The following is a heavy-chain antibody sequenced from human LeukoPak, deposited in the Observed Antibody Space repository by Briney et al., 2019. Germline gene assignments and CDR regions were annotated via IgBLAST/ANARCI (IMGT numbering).Heavy chain of an antibody. Sequence: GGSLRLSCAASGFTFSSYAMYWVRQAPGKGLEYVSAISTNGGSTYYANSVKGRFTISRDNSKNTLYLQMGSLRAEDMGVYYCAGGSSWYRGIDYWGQGTLVAVSS. CDR2: ISTNGGST. D-gene: IGHD6-13*01. J-gene: IGHJ4*02. V-gene: IGHV3-64*01. CDR1: GFTFSSYA. CDR3: AGGSSWYRGIDY.